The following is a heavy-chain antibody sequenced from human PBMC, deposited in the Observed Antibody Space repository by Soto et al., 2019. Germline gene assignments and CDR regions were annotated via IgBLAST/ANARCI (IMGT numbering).Heavy chain of an antibody. Sequence: EVQLLESGGGLVQPGGSLRLSCAASGFTFSSYAMSWVRQAPGKGLEWVSAISGSGVSTYYADSVKGRFTISRDNSMNTLHLQMNSLRAEDTAVYYCARAVSGYHYTYWGLGTLVTVSS. V-gene: IGHV3-23*01. D-gene: IGHD3-22*01. CDR3: ARAVSGYHYTY. CDR2: ISGSGVST. J-gene: IGHJ4*02. CDR1: GFTFSSYA.